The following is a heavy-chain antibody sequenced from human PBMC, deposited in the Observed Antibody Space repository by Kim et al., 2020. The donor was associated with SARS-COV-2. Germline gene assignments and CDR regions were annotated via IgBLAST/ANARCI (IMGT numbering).Heavy chain of an antibody. V-gene: IGHV5-51*01. D-gene: IGHD4-17*01. J-gene: IGHJ4*02. Sequence: GESLKISCKGSGYSFTSYWIGWVRQMPGKGLEWMGIIYPGDSDTRYSPSFQGQVTISADKSISTAYLQWSSLKASDTAMYYCARQPPRNYGDYPPFDYWGQGTLVTVSS. CDR1: GYSFTSYW. CDR2: IYPGDSDT. CDR3: ARQPPRNYGDYPPFDY.